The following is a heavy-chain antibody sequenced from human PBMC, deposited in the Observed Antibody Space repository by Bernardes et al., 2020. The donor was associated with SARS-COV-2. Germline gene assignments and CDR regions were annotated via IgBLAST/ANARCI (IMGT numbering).Heavy chain of an antibody. V-gene: IGHV3-30-3*01. Sequence: SLRLSCAASGFTLSTYAMHWVRQAPGKGLEWVALISYDGSNKYHADSVKGRFTIPRDNSKNTLYLQMNSLRAEDTAEYYCARGYGGNYYYGMDVWGQGTTVTVSS. CDR2: ISYDGSNK. D-gene: IGHD4-17*01. J-gene: IGHJ6*02. CDR1: GFTLSTYA. CDR3: ARGYGGNYYYGMDV.